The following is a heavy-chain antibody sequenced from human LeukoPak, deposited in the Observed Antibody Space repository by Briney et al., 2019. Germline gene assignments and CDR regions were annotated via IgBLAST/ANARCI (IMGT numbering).Heavy chain of an antibody. CDR2: IIPIFGTA. D-gene: IGHD5-24*01. Sequence: ASVKVSCKASGGTFSSYAISWVRQAPGQGLEWMGGIIPIFGTANYAQKFQGRVTITADESTSTAYMELSSVRSEDTAVYYCARDRVEMATIRLRYWGQGTLVTVSS. V-gene: IGHV1-69*13. CDR3: ARDRVEMATIRLRY. CDR1: GGTFSSYA. J-gene: IGHJ4*02.